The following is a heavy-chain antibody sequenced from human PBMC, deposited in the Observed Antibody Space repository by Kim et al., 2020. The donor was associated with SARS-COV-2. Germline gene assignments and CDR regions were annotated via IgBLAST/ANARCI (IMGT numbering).Heavy chain of an antibody. V-gene: IGHV4-34*01. Sequence: TPSAKGRVTHSVDTSKNQFSRKLSSVTAADTAVYYCARGSQAMVRGVMGYWGQGTLVTVSS. CDR3: ARGSQAMVRGVMGY. J-gene: IGHJ4*02. D-gene: IGHD3-10*01.